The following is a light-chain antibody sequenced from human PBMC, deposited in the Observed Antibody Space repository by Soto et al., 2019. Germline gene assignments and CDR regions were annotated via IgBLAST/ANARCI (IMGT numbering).Light chain of an antibody. CDR3: QHLNTHPYT. V-gene: IGKV1-9*01. CDR2: AAS. Sequence: DIQLTQSPSFLSAAVGERVTLTCRASQGISSCLAWYQQKPGKAPKLLISAASTLQSGVPSRLSGSGSGTELTRTISSLQSEDFETYYCQHLNTHPYTFGQGTKLEIK. CDR1: QGISSC. J-gene: IGKJ2*01.